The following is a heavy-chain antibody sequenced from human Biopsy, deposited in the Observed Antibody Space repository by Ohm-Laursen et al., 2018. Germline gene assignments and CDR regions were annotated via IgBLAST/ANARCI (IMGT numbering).Heavy chain of an antibody. D-gene: IGHD6-19*01. Sequence: TLSLTCTVSGGSISGSSWSWIRQAPGRGLEWVGYISYSGSTSNNLSLKSRITISVDTSKNQISLKVTSVTAADTAVYYCAKHGSGWTGDDALHIWGQGTMVTVSS. CDR1: GGSISGSS. CDR2: ISYSGST. CDR3: AKHGSGWTGDDALHI. V-gene: IGHV4-59*08. J-gene: IGHJ3*02.